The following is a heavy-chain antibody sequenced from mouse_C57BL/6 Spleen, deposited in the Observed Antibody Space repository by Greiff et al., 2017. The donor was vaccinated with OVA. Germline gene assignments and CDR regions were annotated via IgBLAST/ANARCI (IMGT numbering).Heavy chain of an antibody. CDR2: IDPEDGET. CDR3: ARGGSAGFDY. V-gene: IGHV14-2*01. CDR1: GFNIKDYY. J-gene: IGHJ2*01. D-gene: IGHD1-1*01. Sequence: VQLQQSGAELVKPGASVKLSCTASGFNIKDYYMHWVKQRTEQGLEWIGRIDPEDGETKYAPKCQGKATITADTSSNTAYLQLSSLTSEDTAVYYCARGGSAGFDYWGQGTTLTVSS.